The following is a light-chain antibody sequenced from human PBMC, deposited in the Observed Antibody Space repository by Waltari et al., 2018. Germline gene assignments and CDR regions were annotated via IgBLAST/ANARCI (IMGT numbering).Light chain of an antibody. CDR3: HQSHTVPHT. CDR2: AAS. J-gene: IGKJ2*01. CDR1: QTISTY. Sequence: DIQMTQSPSSLSASVGDSVTITCRASQTISTYLNWYQQTAGNAPKLLTYAASALQSGVPSRFRGSGSGTDFTLTITSLQPEDFATYYCHQSHTVPHTFGQGTKLEIK. V-gene: IGKV1-39*01.